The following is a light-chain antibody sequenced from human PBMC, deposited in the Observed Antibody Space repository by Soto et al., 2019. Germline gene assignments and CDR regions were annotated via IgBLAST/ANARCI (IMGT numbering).Light chain of an antibody. Sequence: QSALTQSPSASGSPGQSVTISCIGTSSDVGGYNYVSWYQHHPGKAPKLIIYEVTKRPSGVPDRFSGSRSGTTASLTVSGLQAEDEADYYCGSYTSSSTLCVFGTGTKLTVL. CDR3: GSYTSSSTLCV. CDR2: EVT. J-gene: IGLJ1*01. V-gene: IGLV2-8*01. CDR1: SSDVGGYNY.